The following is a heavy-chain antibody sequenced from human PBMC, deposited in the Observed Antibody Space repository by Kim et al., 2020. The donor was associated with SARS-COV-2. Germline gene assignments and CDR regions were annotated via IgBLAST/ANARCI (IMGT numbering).Heavy chain of an antibody. Sequence: GGSLRLSCAASGFTVSSNYMSWVRHAPGKGLEWVSVIYSGGSTYYADSVKGRFTISRHNSKNTLYLQMNSLRAEDTAVYYCASQRGYSYPRGYFDLWGRGTLVTVSS. CDR1: GFTVSSNY. CDR2: IYSGGST. J-gene: IGHJ2*01. CDR3: ASQRGYSYPRGYFDL. D-gene: IGHD5-18*01. V-gene: IGHV3-53*04.